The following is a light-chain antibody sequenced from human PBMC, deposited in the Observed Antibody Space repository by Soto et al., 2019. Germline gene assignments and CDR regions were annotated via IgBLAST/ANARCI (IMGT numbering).Light chain of an antibody. CDR1: QSVSSN. Sequence: EIVVTQSPATLSGSPGESVTLSCRASQSVSSNLAWYQQKPGQAPRLLIYGASTRATGMPARFSGSGSGTEFTLTISSLQSEDFAVYYCQQYNNWPLTFGGGTKVEIK. CDR2: GAS. J-gene: IGKJ4*01. V-gene: IGKV3-15*01. CDR3: QQYNNWPLT.